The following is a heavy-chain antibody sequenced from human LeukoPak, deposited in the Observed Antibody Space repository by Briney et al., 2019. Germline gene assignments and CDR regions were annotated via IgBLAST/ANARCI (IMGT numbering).Heavy chain of an antibody. J-gene: IGHJ4*02. V-gene: IGHV1-69*13. CDR3: ARLESIAARRGDY. Sequence: SVKVSCKASGGTFSSYAISWVRQAPGQGLEWMGGIIPIFGTANYAQKFQGRVTITADESTSTAYMELSSLRSEDTAVYYCARLESIAARRGDYWGQGTLVTLSS. D-gene: IGHD6-6*01. CDR1: GGTFSSYA. CDR2: IIPIFGTA.